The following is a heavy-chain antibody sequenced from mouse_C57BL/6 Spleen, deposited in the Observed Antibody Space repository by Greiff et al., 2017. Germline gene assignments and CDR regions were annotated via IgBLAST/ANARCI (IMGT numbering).Heavy chain of an antibody. J-gene: IGHJ2*01. CDR2: ISYDGSN. Sequence: ESGPGLVKPSQSLSLTCSVTGYSITSGYYWNWIRQFPGNKLEWMGSISYDGSNNYNPSLNNRISITRDTSKNQFFLKLNSVTTEDTATYYCARDRDGFDYWGQGTTLTVSA. CDR1: GYSITSGYY. CDR3: ARDRDGFDY. V-gene: IGHV3-6*01. D-gene: IGHD2-3*01.